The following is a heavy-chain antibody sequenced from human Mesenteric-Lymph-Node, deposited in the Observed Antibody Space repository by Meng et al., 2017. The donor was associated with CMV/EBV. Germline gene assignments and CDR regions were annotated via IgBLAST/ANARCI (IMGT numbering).Heavy chain of an antibody. CDR3: ARHVDFWSGYYTYYYGMDV. CDR2: VYYSGSA. V-gene: IGHV4-39*01. J-gene: IGHJ6*02. CDR1: GGSISSSSYY. Sequence: SETLSLTCTVSGGSISSSSYYWAWIRQPPGKGLEWIGSVYYSGSAYYNSSLRSRVTISIDTSKNQFSLKLSSVTAADTAVYYCARHVDFWSGYYTYYYGMDVWGQGTTVTVSS. D-gene: IGHD3-3*01.